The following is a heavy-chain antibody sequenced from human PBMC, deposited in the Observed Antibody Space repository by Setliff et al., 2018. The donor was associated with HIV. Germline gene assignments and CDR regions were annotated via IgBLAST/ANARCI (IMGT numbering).Heavy chain of an antibody. J-gene: IGHJ4*02. CDR2: SYSTGSA. CDR3: AKGAGFYGDYHFDY. V-gene: IGHV4-59*11. D-gene: IGHD4-17*01. CDR1: GASITSHY. Sequence: SETLSLTCTVSGASITSHYWSWIRQSPGREMEWVGYSYSTGSANYNPALQSRVSISMDTSKNKFSLKVTSVTSADTAVYYCAKGAGFYGDYHFDYWGQGNLVTVSS.